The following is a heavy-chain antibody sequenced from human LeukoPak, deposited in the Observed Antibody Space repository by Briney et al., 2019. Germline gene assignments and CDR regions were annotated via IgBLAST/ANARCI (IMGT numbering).Heavy chain of an antibody. D-gene: IGHD3-10*01. Sequence: SVKVSCKASGGTFSSYAISWVRQAPGQGLEWMGRIIPILDIANYAQKFQGGVTITADKSTSTAYMELSSLRSEDTAVYYCASPKEGSGSYTFDYWGQGTLVTVSS. CDR3: ASPKEGSGSYTFDY. CDR2: IIPILDIA. J-gene: IGHJ4*02. V-gene: IGHV1-69*04. CDR1: GGTFSSYA.